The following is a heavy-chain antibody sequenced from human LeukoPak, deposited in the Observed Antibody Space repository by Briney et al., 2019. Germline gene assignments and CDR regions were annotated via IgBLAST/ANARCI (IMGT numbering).Heavy chain of an antibody. V-gene: IGHV1-2*02. J-gene: IGHJ4*02. CDR3: ARARYCGGDCYYHFDY. CDR1: GYTFTGYY. Sequence: ASVKVSCKASGYTFTGYYMHWVRQAPGHGLEWMGWINPNSGGTNYAQKFQGRVTMTRDTSISTAYMELSRLRSDDTAVYYCARARYCGGDCYYHFDYWGQGTLVTVSS. CDR2: INPNSGGT. D-gene: IGHD2-21*02.